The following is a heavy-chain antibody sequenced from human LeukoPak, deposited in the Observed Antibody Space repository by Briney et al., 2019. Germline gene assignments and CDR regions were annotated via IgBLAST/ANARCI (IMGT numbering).Heavy chain of an antibody. J-gene: IGHJ4*02. CDR1: GSTVSSSY. CDR3: ARQTGESTNFDN. V-gene: IGHV3-66*04. CDR2: IYSGGTT. Sequence: GGSLRLSCAASGSTVSSSYISWVRQAPGKGLEWVSAIYSGGTTYYADSVKGRFTISRDNSKNMLYLLMNSLRAEDTAMYHCARQTGESTNFDNWGQGTLVTVSS. D-gene: IGHD2-2*01.